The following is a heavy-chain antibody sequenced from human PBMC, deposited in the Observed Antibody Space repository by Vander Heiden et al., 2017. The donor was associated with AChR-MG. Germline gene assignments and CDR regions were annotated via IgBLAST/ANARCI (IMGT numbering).Heavy chain of an antibody. Sequence: QVQLVQSGDEVKKPGASVKVPCKASGYTFTTYGIGWVRQAPGQGLEWMGWISAYNGNTNYEQKLQGRVTMTTDTSTSTAYMELRSLGFDDTAVYYCTREGGDSSAYYFRDWGQGPLVPVSS. J-gene: IGHJ4*02. D-gene: IGHD3-22*01. CDR1: GYTFTTYG. V-gene: IGHV1-18*01. CDR2: ISAYNGNT. CDR3: TREGGDSSAYYFRD.